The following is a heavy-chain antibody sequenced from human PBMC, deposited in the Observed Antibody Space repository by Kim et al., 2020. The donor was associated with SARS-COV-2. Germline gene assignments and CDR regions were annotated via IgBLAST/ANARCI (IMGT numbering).Heavy chain of an antibody. D-gene: IGHD6-6*01. V-gene: IGHV3-33*01. Sequence: GGSLRLSCAASGFIFSNYGMHWVRQAPGKGLEWVAFIWYDGSNKYYADSVKGRFTISRDNSKNTLYLQMNSLRAEDTAVYYCARDRVVLGSCGPGTRGTV. J-gene: IGHJ4*03. CDR2: IWYDGSNK. CDR1: GFIFSNYG. CDR3: ARDRVVLGS.